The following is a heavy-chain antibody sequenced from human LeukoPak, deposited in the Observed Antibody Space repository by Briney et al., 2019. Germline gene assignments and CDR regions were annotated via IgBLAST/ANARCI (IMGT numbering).Heavy chain of an antibody. CDR3: PNAHHYSGSPSAFDN. J-gene: IGHJ3*02. Sequence: GGSLRLSWAASGFTSAKYSMSWVRQAPGKGLEWVSGISGSGANTNYADSVKGRFTISRDNSKNTLYLQMNSLRAEDTAVYYCPNAHHYSGSPSAFDNWGQGTMVTVSS. V-gene: IGHV3-23*01. CDR2: ISGSGANT. CDR1: GFTSAKYS. D-gene: IGHD1-26*01.